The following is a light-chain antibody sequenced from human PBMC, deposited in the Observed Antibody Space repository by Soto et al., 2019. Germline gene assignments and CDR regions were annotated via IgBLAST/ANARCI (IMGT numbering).Light chain of an antibody. J-gene: IGKJ3*01. Sequence: EIVMTQSPATLSVSPGERATLSCRASQTVSSNLAWYQQKPGQAPRLLIHGASTRAAGIPARFSGSGSGTEFTLTISSLQSEDFAVYYCRQYNDWPPFTVGPGTRVDI. CDR1: QTVSSN. V-gene: IGKV3-15*01. CDR3: RQYNDWPPFT. CDR2: GAS.